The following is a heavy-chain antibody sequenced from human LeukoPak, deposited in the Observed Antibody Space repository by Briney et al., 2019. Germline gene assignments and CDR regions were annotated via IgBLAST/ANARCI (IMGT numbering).Heavy chain of an antibody. CDR3: ARDRGGSDWNFHFDY. D-gene: IGHD1-7*01. CDR2: IYYSGST. CDR1: GGSISSSSYY. Sequence: SETLSLTCTVSGGSISSSSYYWGWIRQPPGKGLEWIGSIYYSGSTYYNPSLKSRVTISVDTSKNQFSLMLSSVTAADMAVYYCARDRGGSDWNFHFDYWGQGTLVTVSS. J-gene: IGHJ4*02. V-gene: IGHV4-39*07.